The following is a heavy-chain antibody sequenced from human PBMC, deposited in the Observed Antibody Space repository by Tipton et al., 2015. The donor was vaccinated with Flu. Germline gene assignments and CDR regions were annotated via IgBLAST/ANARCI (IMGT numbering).Heavy chain of an antibody. J-gene: IGHJ4*02. V-gene: IGHV4-38-2*02. CDR1: GYSMRSDYF. CDR2: IHYSGSP. D-gene: IGHD2-2*01. CDR3: ARDPSLGMPDYFDS. Sequence: TLSLTCAVSGYSMRSDYFWGWIRQPPGKGLEWIGNIHYSGSPHYNPSLKSRVTISVDTSKNQFSLRLTSVTAADTAVYYCARDPSLGMPDYFDSWGQGILVTASS.